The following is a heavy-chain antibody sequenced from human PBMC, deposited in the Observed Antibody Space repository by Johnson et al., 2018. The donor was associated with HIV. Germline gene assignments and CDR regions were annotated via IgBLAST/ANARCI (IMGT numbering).Heavy chain of an antibody. D-gene: IGHD5-18*01. CDR2: ITSDGSST. Sequence: VQLVESGGGFVQPGGSLRLSCAASGFTFSSYWMHWVRQAPGKGLVWVSRITSDGSSTSYADSVKGRFTISRDNAKNSLYLQMNSLRAEDTALYYFAKDKAMGQWEGDAFDIWGQGTMVTVSS. J-gene: IGHJ3*02. CDR1: GFTFSSYW. V-gene: IGHV3-74*02. CDR3: AKDKAMGQWEGDAFDI.